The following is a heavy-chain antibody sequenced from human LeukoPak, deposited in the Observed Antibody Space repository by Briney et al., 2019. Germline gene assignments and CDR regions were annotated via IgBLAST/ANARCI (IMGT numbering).Heavy chain of an antibody. CDR1: GFSFEAYG. V-gene: IGHV3-9*01. Sequence: GGSLRLSCAASGFSFEAYGMYWVRQAPGKGLEWVSGITWNSDDMAYADSVKGRFTISRDNAKNCLYLQMNSLTVEDTALYYCTRVTSWRTGFDYWGQGTLVTVPS. J-gene: IGHJ4*02. CDR3: TRVTSWRTGFDY. D-gene: IGHD1-1*01. CDR2: ITWNSDDM.